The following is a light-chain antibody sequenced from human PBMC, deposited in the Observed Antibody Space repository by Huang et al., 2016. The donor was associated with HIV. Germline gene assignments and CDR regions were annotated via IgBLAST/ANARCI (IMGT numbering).Light chain of an antibody. CDR1: QSISADD. CDR3: QQYAGSPWT. CDR2: AAA. J-gene: IGKJ1*01. V-gene: IGKV3-20*01. Sequence: EIVLTQSPGTLSLSPGERATLSCRASQSISADDLAWYQQKPGQAPRLLIYAAASTATGIPDRCSGGGSGTDFTLTIYRLEPEDFAVYFCQQYAGSPWTFGQGTKVEIK.